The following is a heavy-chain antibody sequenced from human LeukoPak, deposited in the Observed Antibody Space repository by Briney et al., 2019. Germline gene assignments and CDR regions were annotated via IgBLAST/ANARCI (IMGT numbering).Heavy chain of an antibody. CDR3: ARGTYCSGGSCYSYYYYYGVDV. CDR2: ISSSSSYI. D-gene: IGHD2-15*01. CDR1: GFTFSSYS. V-gene: IGHV3-21*01. J-gene: IGHJ6*02. Sequence: PGGSLRLSCAASGFTFSSYSMNWVRQAPGKGLEWVSSISSSSSYIYYADSVKGRFTISRDNAKNSLYLQMNSLRAEDTAVYSCARGTYCSGGSCYSYYYYYGVDVWGQGTTVTVSS.